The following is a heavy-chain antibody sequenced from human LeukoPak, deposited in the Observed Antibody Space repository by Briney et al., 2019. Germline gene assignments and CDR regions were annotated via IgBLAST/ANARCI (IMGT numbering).Heavy chain of an antibody. Sequence: GGSLRLSCAASGFTFSSYGMHWVRQAPGKGLEWVAVISYDGSNKYYADSVKGRFTISRDNYKNTLYLQMNSLRAEDTAVYYCAKQKGRAVAAYDYWGQGTLVTVSS. CDR1: GFTFSSYG. V-gene: IGHV3-30*18. D-gene: IGHD6-19*01. CDR3: AKQKGRAVAAYDY. CDR2: ISYDGSNK. J-gene: IGHJ4*02.